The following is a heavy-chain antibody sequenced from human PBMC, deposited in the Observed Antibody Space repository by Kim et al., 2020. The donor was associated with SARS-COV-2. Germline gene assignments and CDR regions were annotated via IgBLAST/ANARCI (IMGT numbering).Heavy chain of an antibody. CDR1: GFTFSSYA. Sequence: GGSLRLSCAASGFTFSSYAMSWVRQAPGKGLEWVSAISGSGGSTYYADSVKGRFTISRDNSKNTLYLQMNSLRAEDTVVYYCANDPTTVTIRLWGQGTLVTVSS. CDR2: ISGSGGST. V-gene: IGHV3-23*01. D-gene: IGHD4-17*01. CDR3: ANDPTTVTIRL. J-gene: IGHJ4*02.